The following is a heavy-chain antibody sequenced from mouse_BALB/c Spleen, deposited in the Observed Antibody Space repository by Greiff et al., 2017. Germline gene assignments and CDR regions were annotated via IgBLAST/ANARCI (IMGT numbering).Heavy chain of an antibody. J-gene: IGHJ3*01. Sequence: VMLVESGPGLVAPSQSLSITCTVSGFSLTSYGVHWVRQPPGKGLEWLGVIWAGGSTNYNSALMSRLSISKDNSKSQVFLKMNSLQTDDTAMYYCARDGTTVVEGFAYWGQGTLVTVSA. CDR1: GFSLTSYG. D-gene: IGHD1-1*01. CDR2: IWAGGST. V-gene: IGHV2-9*02. CDR3: ARDGTTVVEGFAY.